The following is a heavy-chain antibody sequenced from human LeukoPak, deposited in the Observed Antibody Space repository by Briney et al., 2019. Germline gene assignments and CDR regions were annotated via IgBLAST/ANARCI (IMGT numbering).Heavy chain of an antibody. J-gene: IGHJ4*02. Sequence: GGSLSLSCATSGITLSTYWLSWFRRPPGKGREWVANISQDGGVKYYVDSVKGRFTISRDNAKNSLYLQMNSLRAEDTAVCYCARARYCSSANCYCDYWGQGTEVTVSS. CDR2: ISQDGGVK. CDR3: ARARYCSSANCYCDY. D-gene: IGHD2-2*01. CDR1: GITLSTYW. V-gene: IGHV3-7*04.